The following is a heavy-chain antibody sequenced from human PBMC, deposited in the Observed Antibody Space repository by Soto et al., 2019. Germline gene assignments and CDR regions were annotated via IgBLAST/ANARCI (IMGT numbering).Heavy chain of an antibody. CDR3: AKDSCTNGVCPAHDAFDI. Sequence: GGSLRLSCAASGFTFDDYAMHWVRQAPGKGLEWVSGISWNSGSIGYADSVKGRFTISRDNAKNSLYLQMNSLRAEDTALYYCAKDSCTNGVCPAHDAFDIWGQGTMDTVSS. CDR1: GFTFDDYA. D-gene: IGHD2-8*01. J-gene: IGHJ3*02. V-gene: IGHV3-9*01. CDR2: ISWNSGSI.